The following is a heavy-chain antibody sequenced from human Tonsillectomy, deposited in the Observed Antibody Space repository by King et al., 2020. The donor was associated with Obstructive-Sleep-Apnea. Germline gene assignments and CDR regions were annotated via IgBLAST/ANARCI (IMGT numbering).Heavy chain of an antibody. CDR2: VYHSGKT. CDR1: GCSMSSSNW. D-gene: IGHD3-10*01. Sequence: VQLQESGPGLVKPSGTLSLTCAVSGCSMSSSNWWGWVRQPPGRGLGWIGVVYHSGKTKYNPSRKSRVTISIDRSKNKVALKLSTVTAAGTAVYFCAGGGDYWGQGTLVTVSS. CDR3: AGGGDY. V-gene: IGHV4-4*02. J-gene: IGHJ4*02.